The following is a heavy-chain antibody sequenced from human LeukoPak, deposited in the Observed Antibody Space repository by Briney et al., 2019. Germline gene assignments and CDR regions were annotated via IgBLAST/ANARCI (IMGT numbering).Heavy chain of an antibody. Sequence: SETLSLTCTVSGGSISSYYWSWIRQPPGKGLEWIGYIYYSGSTNYNPSLKSRVTISVDTSKNQFSLKLSSVTAADTAVYYCARDVRRFRESYYYFDYWGQGTLVTVSS. CDR3: ARDVRRFRESYYYFDY. V-gene: IGHV4-59*01. CDR2: IYYSGST. D-gene: IGHD3-10*01. CDR1: GGSISSYY. J-gene: IGHJ4*02.